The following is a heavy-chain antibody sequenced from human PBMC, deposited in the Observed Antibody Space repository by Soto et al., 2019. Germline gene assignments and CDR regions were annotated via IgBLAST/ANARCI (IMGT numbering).Heavy chain of an antibody. V-gene: IGHV3-48*03. Sequence: PGGSLRLSCAASGFTFSSYEMNWVRQAPGKGLEWVSYISSSGSTIYYADSVKGRFTISRDNAKNSLYLQMNSLRAEDTAVYYCARATFGMVIAFDYWGQGTLVTVSS. J-gene: IGHJ4*02. D-gene: IGHD3-3*01. CDR1: GFTFSSYE. CDR3: ARATFGMVIAFDY. CDR2: ISSSGSTI.